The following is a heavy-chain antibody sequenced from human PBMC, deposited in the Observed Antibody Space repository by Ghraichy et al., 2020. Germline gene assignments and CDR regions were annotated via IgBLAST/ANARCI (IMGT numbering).Heavy chain of an antibody. CDR3: ARALGSITIFGVVTAPFDY. J-gene: IGHJ4*02. CDR2: ISSSSSYI. D-gene: IGHD3-3*01. CDR1: GFTFSSYS. V-gene: IGHV3-21*01. Sequence: GALRLSCAASGFTFSSYSMNWVRQAPGKGLEWVSSISSSSSYIYYADSVKGRFTISRDNAKNSLYLQMNSLRAEDTAVYYCARALGSITIFGVVTAPFDYWGQGTLVTVSS.